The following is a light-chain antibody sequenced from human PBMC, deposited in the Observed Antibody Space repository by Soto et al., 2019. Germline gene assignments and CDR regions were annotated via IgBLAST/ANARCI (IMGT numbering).Light chain of an antibody. Sequence: DIQMTQSPSSLSASVGDRVTITCQASQDISHYLNWYQQRPGKAPKLLIYDASTLETGVPSRFSVGGSGTHFTFTISSLQPEDIATYYCQQCENVPLTFGGGTKVEIK. J-gene: IGKJ4*01. V-gene: IGKV1-33*01. CDR2: DAS. CDR1: QDISHY. CDR3: QQCENVPLT.